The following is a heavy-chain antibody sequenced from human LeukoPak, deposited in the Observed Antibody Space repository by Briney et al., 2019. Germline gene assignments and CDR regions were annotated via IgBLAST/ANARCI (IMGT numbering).Heavy chain of an antibody. CDR1: GSAFSTYA. CDR2: ISGSGGDT. Sequence: TGGSLRLSCAASGSAFSTYAVSWVRQAPGKGLEWVSAISGSGGDTYYADSVKGRFTISRDNSKNTLYLQMNSLRAEDTAVYYCAKDSPGSYFFFDYWGQGTLVTVSS. V-gene: IGHV3-23*01. J-gene: IGHJ4*02. CDR3: AKDSPGSYFFFDY. D-gene: IGHD3-10*01.